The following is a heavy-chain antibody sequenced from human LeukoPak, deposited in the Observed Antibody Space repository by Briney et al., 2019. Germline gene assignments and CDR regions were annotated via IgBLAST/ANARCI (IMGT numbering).Heavy chain of an antibody. D-gene: IGHD6-19*01. CDR1: GYTFTSYD. Sequence: ASVKVSCKASGYTFTSYDINWVRQATGQGLEWMGWMNPNSGNTGYAQKFQGRVTMTRNTSISTAYMELSSLRSEDTAVYYCARAYSSGWYEGPWGQGTLVTVSS. CDR3: ARAYSSGWYEGP. J-gene: IGHJ5*02. CDR2: MNPNSGNT. V-gene: IGHV1-8*01.